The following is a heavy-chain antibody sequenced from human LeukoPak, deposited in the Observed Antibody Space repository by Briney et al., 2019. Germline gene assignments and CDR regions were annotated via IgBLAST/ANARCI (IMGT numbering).Heavy chain of an antibody. CDR2: IYYSGST. D-gene: IGHD5-18*01. Sequence: SETLSLACTVSGDSISRYYWSWIRQPPGKGLEWIGYIYYSGSTNYNPSLESRVTISVDTSKNQFSLKLTSVTAADTAVYYCARVRGYSYDYWGQGTLVTVSS. J-gene: IGHJ4*02. CDR3: ARVRGYSYDY. CDR1: GDSISRYY. V-gene: IGHV4-59*08.